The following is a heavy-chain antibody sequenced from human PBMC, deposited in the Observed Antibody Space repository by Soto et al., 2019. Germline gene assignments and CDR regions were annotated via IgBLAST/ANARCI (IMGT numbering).Heavy chain of an antibody. CDR3: AAKGNGVYYYGMDV. V-gene: IGHV1-8*01. J-gene: IGHJ6*02. D-gene: IGHD3-10*01. CDR1: GYTFTSYD. Sequence: ASVKVSCKASGYTFTSYDINWVRQATGQGLEWMGWMNPNSGNTGYAQKFQGRVTMTRNTSISTAYMELSSLRSEDTAVYYCAAKGNGVYYYGMDVWGQGTTVTVSS. CDR2: MNPNSGNT.